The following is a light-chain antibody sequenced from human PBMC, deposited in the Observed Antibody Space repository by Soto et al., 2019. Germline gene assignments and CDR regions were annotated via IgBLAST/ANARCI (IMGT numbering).Light chain of an antibody. Sequence: QSALTQPRSVSGSPGQSVTISCTGTNSDIGGYNYVSWYQQHPGKAPKVMIYDVSRRPSGVPDRFSGSKSGNTASLTISGLQAETEADYYCCSYAGRYNFWVFGGGTKFAVL. V-gene: IGLV2-11*01. J-gene: IGLJ3*02. CDR1: NSDIGGYNY. CDR3: CSYAGRYNFWV. CDR2: DVS.